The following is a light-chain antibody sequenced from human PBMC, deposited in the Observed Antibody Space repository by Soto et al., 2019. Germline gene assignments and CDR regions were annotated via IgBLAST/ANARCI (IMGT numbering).Light chain of an antibody. Sequence: VLTQPPSVSGAPGQRVTISCTGSRSNIGAGYDVHWYQQLPGTAPKLLIYGNNNRPSGVPDRFSGSKSGTSFSLAITGLQAEDEADYYCQSYDSSLSGHVFGTGTKVTVL. CDR3: QSYDSSLSGHV. CDR1: RSNIGAGYD. J-gene: IGLJ1*01. V-gene: IGLV1-40*01. CDR2: GNN.